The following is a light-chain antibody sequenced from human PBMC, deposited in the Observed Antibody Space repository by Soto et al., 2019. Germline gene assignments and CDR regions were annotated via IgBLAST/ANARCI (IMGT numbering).Light chain of an antibody. V-gene: IGKV1-5*03. CDR2: KAS. CDR1: QSIGDW. Sequence: DIQMTQSPSTLSASVRDRVTITCRASQSIGDWLAWYQQKPGKAPKLLIYKASSLESGVPSRFSGSGSGTEFTLTISSLQPDDFATYYCQQYNTYSTFGQGTKVEIK. J-gene: IGKJ1*01. CDR3: QQYNTYST.